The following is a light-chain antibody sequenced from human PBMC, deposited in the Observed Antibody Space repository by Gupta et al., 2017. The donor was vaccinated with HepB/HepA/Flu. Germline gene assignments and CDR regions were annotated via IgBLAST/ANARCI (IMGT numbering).Light chain of an antibody. CDR2: GAS. V-gene: IGKV3-20*01. CDR1: QSVSSSY. J-gene: IGKJ2*04. CDR3: QQYGSSPTTLCR. Sequence: VLTQSTGTLSLSPGERATLSCRASQSVSSSYLTWYQQKPGQAPRLLIYGASSRATGIPDMFSGSGSGTDFTHTISRLEPEDFAVEYGQQYGSSPTTLCRFGQGTKLEIK.